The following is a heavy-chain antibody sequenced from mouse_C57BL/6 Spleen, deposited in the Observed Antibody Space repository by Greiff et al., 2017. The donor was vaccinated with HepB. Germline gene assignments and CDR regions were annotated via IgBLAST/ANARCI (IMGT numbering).Heavy chain of an antibody. CDR1: GFTFSSYA. D-gene: IGHD3-2*02. CDR3: ARELRARGYYAMDY. CDR2: IRDGGGYT. V-gene: IGHV5-4*01. J-gene: IGHJ4*01. Sequence: EVKLQESGGGLVKPGGSLKLSCAASGFTFSSYAMSWVRQTPEKRLEWVATIRDGGGYTYYPDNVTGRFTISSDTAKNIRDLPMIHLKSEDTSIDYCARELRARGYYAMDYWGQGTSVTVSS.